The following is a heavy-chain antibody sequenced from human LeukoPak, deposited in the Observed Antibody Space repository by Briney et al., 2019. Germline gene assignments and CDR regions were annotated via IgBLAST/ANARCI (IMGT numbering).Heavy chain of an antibody. V-gene: IGHV3-11*01. CDR3: ARGPPYGSGKFGPFDY. D-gene: IGHD3-10*01. CDR2: ISSSGYII. Sequence: NPGGSLRLSCAASGFTFSDYYMSWIRQAPGKGLEWVSYISSSGYIIYYADSVKGRFTISRDNAKNSLYLQMNSLRAEDTAVYYCARGPPYGSGKFGPFDYWGQGSLVTVSS. CDR1: GFTFSDYY. J-gene: IGHJ4*02.